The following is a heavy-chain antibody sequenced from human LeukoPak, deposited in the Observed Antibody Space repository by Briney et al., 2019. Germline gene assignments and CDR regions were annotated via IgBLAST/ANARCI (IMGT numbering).Heavy chain of an antibody. V-gene: IGHV3-48*03. D-gene: IGHD6-25*01. CDR2: ITSSGSST. CDR1: GFTFSTYE. Sequence: QPGGSLRLSCAASGFTFSTYEMNWVRQAPGKGLEWVSYITSSGSSTHYADSVKGRFTISRDNAKNSLYLQMNSLRAEDTAIYYCARDGTPTYSSGWVYVDVWGKGTTVTISS. CDR3: ARDGTPTYSSGWVYVDV. J-gene: IGHJ6*03.